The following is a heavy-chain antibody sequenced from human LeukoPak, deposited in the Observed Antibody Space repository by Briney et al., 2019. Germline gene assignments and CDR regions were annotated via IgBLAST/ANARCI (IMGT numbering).Heavy chain of an antibody. D-gene: IGHD2-2*01. CDR1: GYSISSGYY. CDR2: IYQTGST. CDR3: ATRSISPPAGWYFDL. J-gene: IGHJ2*01. V-gene: IGHV4-38-2*02. Sequence: SETLSLTCTVSGYSISSGYYWGWIRQPPGKGLEWIGNIYQTGSTYYNPSLKSRVTISVDTSKNQFSLKLSSVTAADTAVYYCATRSISPPAGWYFDLWGRGTLVTVSS.